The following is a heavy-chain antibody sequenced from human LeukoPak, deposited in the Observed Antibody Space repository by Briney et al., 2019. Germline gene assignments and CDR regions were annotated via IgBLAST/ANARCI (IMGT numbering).Heavy chain of an antibody. J-gene: IGHJ6*02. CDR1: GFTVSNDY. Sequence: PRGSLRLSCAGSGFTVSNDYMTWVRQAPGKGLECVSAIYGGGTTYYADSVKGRFTISRDSSSNTLHLQMNSLRAEDTAVYYCAREARYYDILTGYHNYSGVDVWGQGTTVIVSS. CDR3: AREARYYDILTGYHNYSGVDV. CDR2: IYGGGTT. D-gene: IGHD3-9*01. V-gene: IGHV3-66*01.